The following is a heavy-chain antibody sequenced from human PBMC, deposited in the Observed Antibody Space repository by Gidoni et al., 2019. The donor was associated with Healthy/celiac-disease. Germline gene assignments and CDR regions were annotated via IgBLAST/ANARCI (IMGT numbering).Heavy chain of an antibody. CDR1: GITVSSNY. Sequence: EVQLVESGGGLIQHGGSLRLYCAASGITVSSNYMSWVRQAPGKGLEGVPISYSGGSTYYADSVKGRFTIARDNSKNTLYLQMNSLRAEDTAVYYCARSGLDFWSGYYPTWGQGTLVTVSS. V-gene: IGHV3-53*01. CDR3: ARSGLDFWSGYYPT. J-gene: IGHJ5*02. D-gene: IGHD3-3*01. CDR2: SYSGGST.